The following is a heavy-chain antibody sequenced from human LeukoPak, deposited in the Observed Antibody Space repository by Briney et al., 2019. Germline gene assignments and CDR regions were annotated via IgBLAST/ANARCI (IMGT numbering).Heavy chain of an antibody. D-gene: IGHD6-13*01. V-gene: IGHV4-38-2*02. J-gene: IGHJ4*02. Sequence: SETLSLTCTVSGYSISSGYYWGWIRQPPGKGLEWIGSIYHSGSTYYNPSLKSRVTISVDTSKNQFSLKLSSVTAADTAVYYCASFGSSWLDYWGQGTLVTVSS. CDR2: IYHSGST. CDR3: ASFGSSWLDY. CDR1: GYSISSGYY.